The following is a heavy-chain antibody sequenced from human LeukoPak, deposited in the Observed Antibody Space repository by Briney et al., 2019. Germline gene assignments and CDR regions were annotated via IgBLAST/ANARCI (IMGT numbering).Heavy chain of an antibody. D-gene: IGHD1-26*01. J-gene: IGHJ4*02. Sequence: SETLSLTCTVSGGSISNFYWGWIRQPAGKGLEWIGRIHIRGSTDYSPSLKSRVSMSVDTSKNQFFLRLRSVTAADTAVYYCARAGIVGALGLDYWGQGTLVTVSS. CDR3: ARAGIVGALGLDY. CDR1: GGSISNFY. CDR2: IHIRGST. V-gene: IGHV4-4*07.